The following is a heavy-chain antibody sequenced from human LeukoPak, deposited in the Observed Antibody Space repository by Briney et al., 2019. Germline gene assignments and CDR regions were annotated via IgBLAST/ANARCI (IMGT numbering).Heavy chain of an antibody. CDR1: GESISSYH. D-gene: IGHD3-22*01. CDR3: ARGPPNYYDSSGYWYLDL. Sequence: SETLSLTCTVSGESISSYHWTWIRQPPGKGLECIGYIYYSGITNYNPSLKSRVTISLDTSKNQFSLKLSSVTAADTAVYYCARGPPNYYDSSGYWYLDLWGRGTLITVSS. V-gene: IGHV4-59*01. J-gene: IGHJ2*01. CDR2: IYYSGIT.